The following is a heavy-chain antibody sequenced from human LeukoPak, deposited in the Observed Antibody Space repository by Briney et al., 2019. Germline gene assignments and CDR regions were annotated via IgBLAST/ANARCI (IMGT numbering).Heavy chain of an antibody. J-gene: IGHJ6*02. Sequence: AGGSLRLSCAASGFTFSSYSMNWVRQAPGKGLEWVSYISSSSSTIYYADSVKGRFTISRDNSKNTLYLQMNSLRAEDTAVYYCAKGYCSSTSCQGPYYYYGMDVWGQGTTVTVSS. CDR2: ISSSSSTI. CDR3: AKGYCSSTSCQGPYYYYGMDV. V-gene: IGHV3-48*01. D-gene: IGHD2-2*01. CDR1: GFTFSSYS.